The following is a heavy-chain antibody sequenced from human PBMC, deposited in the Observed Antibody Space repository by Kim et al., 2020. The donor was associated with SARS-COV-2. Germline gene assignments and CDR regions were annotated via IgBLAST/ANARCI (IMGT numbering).Heavy chain of an antibody. D-gene: IGHD5-18*01. CDR2: IIPIFGTA. V-gene: IGHV1-69*06. CDR1: GGTFSSYA. J-gene: IGHJ6*02. CDR3: ARDFSLAAMVRDDYYYYYGMDV. Sequence: SVKVSCKASGGTFSSYAISWVRQAPGQGLEWMGGIIPIFGTANYAQKFQGRVTITADKSTSTAYMELSSLRSEDTAVYYCARDFSLAAMVRDDYYYYYGMDVWGQGTTVTVSS.